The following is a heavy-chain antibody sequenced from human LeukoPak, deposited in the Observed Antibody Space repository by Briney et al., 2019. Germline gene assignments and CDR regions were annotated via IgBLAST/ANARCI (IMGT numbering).Heavy chain of an antibody. V-gene: IGHV3-23*01. CDR1: GFTFSSYA. CDR2: ISGSGGST. Sequence: GGTLRLSCAASGFTFSSYAMSWVRQAPGKGLEWVSAISGSGGSTYYADSVKGRFTISRDNSKNTLYLQMNSLRAEDTAVYYCAKESHLYYDSSGYYLYYFDYWGQGTLVTVSS. CDR3: AKESHLYYDSSGYYLYYFDY. D-gene: IGHD3-22*01. J-gene: IGHJ4*02.